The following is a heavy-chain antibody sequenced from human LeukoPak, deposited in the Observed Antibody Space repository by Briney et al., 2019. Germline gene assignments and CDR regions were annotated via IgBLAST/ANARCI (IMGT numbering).Heavy chain of an antibody. CDR2: LPPDELDI. CDR1: GFTFTNYW. J-gene: IGHJ4*02. CDR3: ARDRGFGELFFLY. Sequence: GGSLRLSCAASGFTFTNYWMHWVRQAPGMGLVWVSRLPPDELDIIYADSVKGRFTISRDNAKNSLYLQMNSLRDEDTAVYYCARDRGFGELFFLYWGQGTLVTVSS. D-gene: IGHD3-10*01. V-gene: IGHV3-74*01.